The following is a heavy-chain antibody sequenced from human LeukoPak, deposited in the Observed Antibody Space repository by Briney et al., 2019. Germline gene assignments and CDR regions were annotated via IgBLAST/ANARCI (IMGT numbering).Heavy chain of an antibody. CDR3: VRRGGCSGGSCYSLYFDY. V-gene: IGHV4-38-2*02. J-gene: IGHJ4*02. CDR2: FYHGGST. CDR1: GYSISTGYY. Sequence: SETLSLTCTVSGYSISTGYYWDWIRQPPGKGLEWIGTFYHGGSTYYNPSLKSRVTISVDTSKNQFSLKLTSVTAADTAVYYCVRRGGCSGGSCYSLYFDYWGQGTLVTVSS. D-gene: IGHD2-15*01.